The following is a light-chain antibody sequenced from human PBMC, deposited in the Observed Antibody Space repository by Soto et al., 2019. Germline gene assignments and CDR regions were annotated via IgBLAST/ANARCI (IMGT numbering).Light chain of an antibody. J-gene: IGKJ4*01. V-gene: IGKV1-12*01. CDR1: QGISRW. CDR3: QQADSFPLT. CDR2: GAS. Sequence: DIQMTQSPSSVSASVGDRCTITCRASQGISRWLDWYQQKPGKAPKLLIYGASSVQSGVPSRFSGSGSGTDFTLTISSLQPEDFATYYCQQADSFPLTFGGGTKVDIK.